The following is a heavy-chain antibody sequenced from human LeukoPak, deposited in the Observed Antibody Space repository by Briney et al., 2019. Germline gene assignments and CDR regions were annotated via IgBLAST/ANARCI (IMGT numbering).Heavy chain of an antibody. CDR3: ARDRGVTMVRGITDSFDY. Sequence: ASVKVSCKASGYTFTNYAIHWVRQAPGQRLGWMGWINAGNGNTKYSQKFQGRGTITRDTSASTAYMKLRSLRSEDTAVYYCARDRGVTMVRGITDSFDYWGQGTLVTVSS. CDR1: GYTFTNYA. J-gene: IGHJ4*02. CDR2: INAGNGNT. D-gene: IGHD3-10*01. V-gene: IGHV1-3*01.